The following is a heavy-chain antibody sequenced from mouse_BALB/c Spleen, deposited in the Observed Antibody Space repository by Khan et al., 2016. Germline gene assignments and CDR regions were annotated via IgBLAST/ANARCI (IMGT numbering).Heavy chain of an antibody. Sequence: EVKLLESGPGLVKPSQSLSLTCTVTGYAISSDYAWNGIRPFPGNKLEWMGNISYSGSTGYNPSIKSRISNTRDTAQNQFVTHLNSVTTEHSATSCCASGELGRFDYWGQGTTLAVSS. CDR2: ISYSGST. J-gene: IGHJ2*01. CDR1: GYAISSDYA. V-gene: IGHV3-2*02. CDR3: ASGELGRFDY. D-gene: IGHD4-1*01.